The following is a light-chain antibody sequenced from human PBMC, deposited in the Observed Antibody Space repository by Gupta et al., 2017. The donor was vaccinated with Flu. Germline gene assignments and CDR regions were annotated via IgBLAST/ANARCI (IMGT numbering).Light chain of an antibody. J-gene: IGLJ2*01. CDR1: KLWEKY. V-gene: IGLV3-1*01. Sequence: GDKLWEKYPSWYQQKPGQSPLLFIVEGYRRPSGIPERFSGSTSGNTATLTVSGTPAMDDADYYCQAWDSSTAEVVFGGGTKLTVL. CDR3: QAWDSSTAEVV. CDR2: EGY.